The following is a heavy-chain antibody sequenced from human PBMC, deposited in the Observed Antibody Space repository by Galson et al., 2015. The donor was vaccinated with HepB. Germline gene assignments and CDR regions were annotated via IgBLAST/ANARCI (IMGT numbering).Heavy chain of an antibody. CDR1: GFTFTSSA. CDR3: ASVPYTSSYFYYMDV. D-gene: IGHD2-2*01. J-gene: IGHJ6*03. Sequence: SVKVSCKASGFTFTSSAVQWVRQARGQRLEWIGWIVVGSGNTNYAQKFQERVTITRDMYTNTAYMELSSLRYEDTAVYYCASVPYTSSYFYYMDVWGNWTTVTVSS. V-gene: IGHV1-58*01. CDR2: IVVGSGNT.